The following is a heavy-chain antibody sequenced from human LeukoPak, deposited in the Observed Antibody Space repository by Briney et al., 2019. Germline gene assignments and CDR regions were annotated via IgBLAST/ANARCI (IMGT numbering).Heavy chain of an antibody. CDR3: AKTRDTVLNEY. J-gene: IGHJ4*02. V-gene: IGHV1-18*01. CDR2: ISPYNGHT. Sequence: ASVKVSCKASGYIFTKYGISWVRQAPGQGLEWMGWISPYNGHTNFAPNLQDRLTMTTDTSTSTAYMELGSLRSDDTAVYYCAKTRDTVLNEYWGQGTLVTVSS. CDR1: GYIFTKYG.